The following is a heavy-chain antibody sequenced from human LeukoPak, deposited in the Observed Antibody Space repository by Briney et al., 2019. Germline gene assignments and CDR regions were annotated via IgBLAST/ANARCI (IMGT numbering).Heavy chain of an antibody. J-gene: IGHJ6*02. D-gene: IGHD4-23*01. Sequence: GSSLRPSCTASGSTFDDHAVHSARQDPGKCLEWVAGISWNSRTISYADSVKVRFSISRDKARNSMYLQMNSLRAEDTALYCCAKDMAPTVARITMDVWGQGTTVTVSS. V-gene: IGHV3-9*01. CDR1: GSTFDDHA. CDR2: ISWNSRTI. CDR3: AKDMAPTVARITMDV.